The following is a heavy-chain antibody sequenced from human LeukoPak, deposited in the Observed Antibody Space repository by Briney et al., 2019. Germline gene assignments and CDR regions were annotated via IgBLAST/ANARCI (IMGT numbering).Heavy chain of an antibody. CDR3: ARDSAGLD. V-gene: IGHV1-69*13. Sequence: SVKVSCKASGYTFTSYYMHWVRQAPGQGLEWMGGIIPIFGTANYAQKFQGRVTITADESTSTAYMELSSLRSEDTAVYYCARDSAGLDWGQGTLVTVSS. J-gene: IGHJ4*02. CDR2: IIPIFGTA. CDR1: GYTFTSYY. D-gene: IGHD3-10*01.